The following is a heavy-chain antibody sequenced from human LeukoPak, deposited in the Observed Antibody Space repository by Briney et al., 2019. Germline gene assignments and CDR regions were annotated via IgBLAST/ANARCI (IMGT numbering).Heavy chain of an antibody. CDR1: GYSFTSYW. CDR3: ARPLYSYGQYYFDY. Sequence: GESLKISCKGSGYSFTSYWIGWVRQMPGKGLEWMGIIYPGDSDTRYSSSFQGQVTISADKSISTAYLQWSSLKASDAAMYYCARPLYSYGQYYFDYWGQGTLVTVSS. D-gene: IGHD5-18*01. CDR2: IYPGDSDT. J-gene: IGHJ4*02. V-gene: IGHV5-51*01.